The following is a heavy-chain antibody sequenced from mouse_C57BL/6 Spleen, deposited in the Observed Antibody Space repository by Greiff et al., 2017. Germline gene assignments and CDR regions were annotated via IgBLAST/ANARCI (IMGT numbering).Heavy chain of an antibody. Sequence: VQLQQSGAELARPGASVKLSCKASGCTFTSYGISWVKQRTGQGLEWIGEIYPRSGNTYYNEKFKGKATLTADKSSSTAYMELRSLTSEDSAVYFCARRPLTTVVATPFDYWGQGTTLTVSS. CDR3: ARRPLTTVVATPFDY. D-gene: IGHD1-1*01. CDR2: IYPRSGNT. V-gene: IGHV1-81*01. J-gene: IGHJ2*01. CDR1: GCTFTSYG.